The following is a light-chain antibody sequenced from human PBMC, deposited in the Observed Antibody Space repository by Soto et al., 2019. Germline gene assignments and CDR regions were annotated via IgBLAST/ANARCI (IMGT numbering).Light chain of an antibody. CDR2: SYD. CDR3: AAWDDSLGGLYV. V-gene: IGLV1-44*01. Sequence: QPVLTQPPSASGTPGQGVTISCSGSNSNIGSNPVNWFQQLPGTAPKLLIHSYDRRPSGVPDRFSASRSGTSASLAIIGLQSEDEADYYCAAWDDSLGGLYVFGTGTKLTVL. J-gene: IGLJ1*01. CDR1: NSNIGSNP.